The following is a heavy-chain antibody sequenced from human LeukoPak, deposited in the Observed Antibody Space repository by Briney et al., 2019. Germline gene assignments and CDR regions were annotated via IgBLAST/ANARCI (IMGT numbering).Heavy chain of an antibody. CDR1: GFTFSSYA. CDR3: ARPRDYYDSSGCPDY. J-gene: IGHJ4*02. CDR2: ISYDGSNK. D-gene: IGHD3-22*01. V-gene: IGHV3-30*04. Sequence: PGGSLRLSCAASGFTFSSYAMHWVRQAPGKGLEWVAVISYDGSNKYYADSVKGRFTISRDNSKNTLYLQMNSLRAEDTAVYYCARPRDYYDSSGCPDYWGQGTLVTVSS.